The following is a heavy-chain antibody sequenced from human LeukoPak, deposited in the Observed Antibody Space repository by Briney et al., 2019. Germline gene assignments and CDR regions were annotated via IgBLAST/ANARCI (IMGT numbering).Heavy chain of an antibody. Sequence: SETLSLTCTVSGGSISSYYWSWIRQPPGKGLEWIGRIYTSGSTNYNPSLKSRVTISVDTSKNQFSLKLSSVTAADTAVYYCARDPRLGAAAAPHYYYYYMDVWGKGTTVTVSS. CDR1: GGSISSYY. D-gene: IGHD6-13*01. V-gene: IGHV4-4*08. CDR2: IYTSGST. CDR3: ARDPRLGAAAAPHYYYYYMDV. J-gene: IGHJ6*03.